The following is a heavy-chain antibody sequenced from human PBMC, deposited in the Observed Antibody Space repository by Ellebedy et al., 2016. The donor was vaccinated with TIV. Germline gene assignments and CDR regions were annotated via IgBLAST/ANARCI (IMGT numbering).Heavy chain of an antibody. J-gene: IGHJ5*02. CDR1: GFTSTTYS. V-gene: IGHV3-48*04. CDR2: ISPNSTTI. Sequence: GGSLRLSCAVTGFTSTTYSMNWFRQAPGKGLEWVSYISPNSTTIKYAGSVKGRFTISRDSANNSLFLQMNSLRVEDTAVYYCARGRTLAWGQGTLVTVSS. CDR3: ARGRTLA.